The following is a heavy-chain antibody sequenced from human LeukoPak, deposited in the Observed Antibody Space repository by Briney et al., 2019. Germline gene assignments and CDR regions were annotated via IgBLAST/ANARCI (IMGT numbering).Heavy chain of an antibody. D-gene: IGHD2-21*01. CDR3: AKDTSPGGDCYDY. Sequence: GGSLRLSCVASGFTFSSYWMHWVRQAPGKGLVWVSRINSDGSSTFYADSVKGRFTISRDNAKNTLYLQMNSLRAEDTAVYYCAKDTSPGGDCYDYWGQGTLVTVSS. CDR1: GFTFSSYW. CDR2: INSDGSST. V-gene: IGHV3-74*01. J-gene: IGHJ4*02.